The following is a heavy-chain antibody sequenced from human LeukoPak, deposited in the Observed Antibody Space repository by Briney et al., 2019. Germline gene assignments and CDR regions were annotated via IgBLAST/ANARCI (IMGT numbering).Heavy chain of an antibody. CDR2: INHSGST. V-gene: IGHV4-34*01. CDR1: GGSLSGYY. J-gene: IGHJ5*02. Sequence: SETLSLTCAVYGGSLSGYYWSWIRQPPGKGLEWIGEINHSGSTNYNPSLKSRVTISVDTSKNQFSLKLSSVTAADTAVYYCATSYCSGGSCYSGWFDPWGQGTLVTVSS. CDR3: ATSYCSGGSCYSGWFDP. D-gene: IGHD2-15*01.